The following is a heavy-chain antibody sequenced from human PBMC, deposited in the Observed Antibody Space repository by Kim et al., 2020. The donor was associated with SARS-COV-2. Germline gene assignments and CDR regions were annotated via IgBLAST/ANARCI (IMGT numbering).Heavy chain of an antibody. J-gene: IGHJ6*02. CDR1: GYTFTSYA. CDR2: INTNTGNP. D-gene: IGHD6-6*01. V-gene: IGHV7-4-1*02. Sequence: ASVKVSCKASGYTFTSYAMNWVRQAPGQGLEWMGWINTNTGNPTYAQGFTGRFVFSLDTSVSTAYLQISSLKAEDTAVYYCARRSRSIAARSYYYYGMDVWGQGTKVTVSS. CDR3: ARRSRSIAARSYYYYGMDV.